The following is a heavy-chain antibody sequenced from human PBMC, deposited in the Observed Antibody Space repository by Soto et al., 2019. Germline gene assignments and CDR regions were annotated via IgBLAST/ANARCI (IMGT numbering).Heavy chain of an antibody. Sequence: EVQLVESGGGSVQPGGSLRLSCAASGFTFSRYWMHWVRQAPGKGLVWVSRINIYGSSTDYADSVKGRFTISRDNAKNTLYLQMNSLRVEDTAVYYCARGWIGDLNDAFDIWAKGQWSPSLQ. CDR2: INIYGSST. D-gene: IGHD2-2*03. CDR1: GFTFSRYW. CDR3: ARGWIGDLNDAFDI. J-gene: IGHJ3*02. V-gene: IGHV3-74*01.